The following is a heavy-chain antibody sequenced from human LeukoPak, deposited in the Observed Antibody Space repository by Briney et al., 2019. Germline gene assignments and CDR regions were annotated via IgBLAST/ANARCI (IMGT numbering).Heavy chain of an antibody. J-gene: IGHJ4*02. CDR1: GFTFSSYW. Sequence: GGSLRRSCAASGFTFSSYWMRWVRQTPGKGLEWVANIKQDGSEKYYVDSVKGRFTISRDNAKNSLYLQMNSLRAEDAAVYYCARARALYSSGWYGLFDYWGQGTLVTVSS. CDR3: ARARALYSSGWYGLFDY. D-gene: IGHD6-19*01. V-gene: IGHV3-7*01. CDR2: IKQDGSEK.